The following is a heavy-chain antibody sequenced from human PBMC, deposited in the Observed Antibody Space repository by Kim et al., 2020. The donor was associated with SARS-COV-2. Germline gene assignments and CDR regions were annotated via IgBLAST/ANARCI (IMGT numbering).Heavy chain of an antibody. V-gene: IGHV4-39*01. D-gene: IGHD6-19*01. CDR3: ARHEIAVGTLSFDP. Sequence: TPSLKSRVTISVDTSKNQFSLKLSSVTAADTAVYYCARHEIAVGTLSFDPWGQGTLVTVSS. J-gene: IGHJ5*02.